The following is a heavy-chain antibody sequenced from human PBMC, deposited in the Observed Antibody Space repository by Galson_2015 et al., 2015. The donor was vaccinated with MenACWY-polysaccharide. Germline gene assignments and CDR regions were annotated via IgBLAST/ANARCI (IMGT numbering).Heavy chain of an antibody. CDR2: TYYRSKWYY. V-gene: IGHV6-1*01. CDR1: GDSVSSNSAS. Sequence: CAIYGDSVSSNSASWNWIRQSPSGGLEWLGRTYYRSKWYYDYALSVKSRITLNPDTSKNQVSLQLNSMTPEDTAVYYCARAPDFFTRGFDVWGQGTTVTVSS. J-gene: IGHJ6*02. D-gene: IGHD2-2*01. CDR3: ARAPDFFTRGFDV.